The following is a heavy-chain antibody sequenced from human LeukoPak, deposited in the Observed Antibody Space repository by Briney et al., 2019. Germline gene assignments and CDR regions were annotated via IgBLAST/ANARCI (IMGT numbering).Heavy chain of an antibody. Sequence: SETLSLTCAVYGGSFSGYYWSWIRQPPGKGLEWIGEINHSGSTNYNPSLKSRVTISVDTSKNQFSLKLSSVTAADTAVYYCARGQRNWNCYFNYFDYWGQGTLVTVSS. CDR1: GGSFSGYY. CDR2: INHSGST. D-gene: IGHD1-7*01. J-gene: IGHJ4*02. CDR3: ARGQRNWNCYFNYFDY. V-gene: IGHV4-34*01.